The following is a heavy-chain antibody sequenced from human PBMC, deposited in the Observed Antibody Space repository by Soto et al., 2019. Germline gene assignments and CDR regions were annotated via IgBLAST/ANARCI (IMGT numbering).Heavy chain of an antibody. CDR2: INAGNGNT. V-gene: IGHV1-3*01. CDR3: ARGPGGPDVTGDY. Sequence: QVQLVQSGAEVKKPGASVKVSCKASGYTFTSYAMHWVRQAPGQRLEWMGWINAGNGNTKYSQKFQGRVTITRDTSASTAYRELSSLRSEDTAVYYCARGPGGPDVTGDYWGQGTLVTVSS. J-gene: IGHJ4*02. D-gene: IGHD2-15*01. CDR1: GYTFTSYA.